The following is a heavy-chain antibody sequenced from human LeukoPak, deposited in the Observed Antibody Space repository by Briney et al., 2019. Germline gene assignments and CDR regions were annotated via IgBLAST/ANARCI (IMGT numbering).Heavy chain of an antibody. D-gene: IGHD4-11*01. CDR3: ARDEAYSSFDY. V-gene: IGHV3-7*01. J-gene: IGHJ4*02. CDR2: ISPDGGEK. Sequence: GGSLRLSCAASGFTVSSNYMTWIRQAPGKGLEWVATISPDGGEKNYVDSVKGRFTISRDNAKNSLYLQMNYLTTEDTAVYFCARDEAYSSFDYWGQGILVTVSS. CDR1: GFTVSSNY.